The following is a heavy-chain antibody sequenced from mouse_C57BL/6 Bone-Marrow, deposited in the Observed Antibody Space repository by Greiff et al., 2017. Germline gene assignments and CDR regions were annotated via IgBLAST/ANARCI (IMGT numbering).Heavy chain of an antibody. CDR1: GYTFTSYG. CDR3: ARRGTRGDY. V-gene: IGHV1-81*01. CDR2: IYPRSGNT. Sequence: QVQLKQSGAELARPGASVKLSCKASGYTFTSYGISWVKQRTGQGLEWIGEIYPRSGNTYYNEKFKGKATLTADKSSSTAYMELRSLTSEDSAVYFCARRGTRGDYWGQGTTLTVSS. D-gene: IGHD3-3*01. J-gene: IGHJ2*01.